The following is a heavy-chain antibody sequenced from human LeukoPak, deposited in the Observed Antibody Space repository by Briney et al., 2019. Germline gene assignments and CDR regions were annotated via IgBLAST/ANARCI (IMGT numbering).Heavy chain of an antibody. CDR3: ARDIDSHCSSTSCYTLGYYYYYYMDV. D-gene: IGHD2-2*02. CDR2: IRYDGSNK. Sequence: GGSLRLSCAASGFTFSSYGMHWVRQAPGKGLEWVAFIRYDGSNKYYADSVKGRFTISRDNSKNTLYLQMNSLRAEDTAVYYCARDIDSHCSSTSCYTLGYYYYYYMDVWGKGTTVTVSS. J-gene: IGHJ6*03. V-gene: IGHV3-30*02. CDR1: GFTFSSYG.